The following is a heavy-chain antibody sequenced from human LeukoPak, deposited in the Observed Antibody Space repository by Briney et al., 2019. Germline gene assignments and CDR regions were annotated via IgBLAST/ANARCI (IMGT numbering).Heavy chain of an antibody. D-gene: IGHD6-19*01. V-gene: IGHV3-23*01. CDR2: ISGSGGNT. CDR1: GFTFSSYA. J-gene: IGHJ4*02. Sequence: GGSLRLSCAASGFTFSSYAMSWVRQAPGKGLEWVSAISGSGGNTYYADSVKGRFTISRDNSKNTLYLQMNSLRAEDTAVYYCAKVLAVAPDFDYWGQGTLVTVSS. CDR3: AKVLAVAPDFDY.